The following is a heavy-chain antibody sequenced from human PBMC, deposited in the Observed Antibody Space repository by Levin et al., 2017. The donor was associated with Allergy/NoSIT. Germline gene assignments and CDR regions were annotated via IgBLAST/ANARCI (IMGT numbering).Heavy chain of an antibody. Sequence: SETLSLTCTVSGDSISRGSYYWTWIRQLPGTGLEWIGFIPHSGSASYNPSLRSRLTLSLDTSKNQFSLKLASVTVADTAVYYCARDECAWFGECYGPDVWGQGTTVIVSS. D-gene: IGHD3-10*01. CDR2: IPHSGSA. CDR1: GDSISRGSYY. V-gene: IGHV4-31*03. CDR3: ARDECAWFGECYGPDV. J-gene: IGHJ6*02.